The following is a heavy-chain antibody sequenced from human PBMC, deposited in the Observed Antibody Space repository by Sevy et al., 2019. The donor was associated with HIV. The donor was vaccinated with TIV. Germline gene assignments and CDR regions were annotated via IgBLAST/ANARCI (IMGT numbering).Heavy chain of an antibody. D-gene: IGHD1-7*01. V-gene: IGHV3-7*01. CDR3: ATDQITGAKPDYFDY. CDR1: GFTFSNYW. Sequence: GGSLRLSCAVSGFTFSNYWMSWVRQAPGKGLECVVNINQDGGEKYYLDSVKGRFFVSGDKAKNSLYLQMDGLRAEDTYVYYCATDQITGAKPDYFDYWSQETLVTVSS. J-gene: IGHJ4*02. CDR2: INQDGGEK.